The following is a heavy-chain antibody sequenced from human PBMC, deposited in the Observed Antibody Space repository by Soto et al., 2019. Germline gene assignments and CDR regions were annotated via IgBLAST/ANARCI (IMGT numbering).Heavy chain of an antibody. D-gene: IGHD3-9*01. Sequence: QVQLVESGGGVVQPGRSLRLSCAASGFIFSGFGMHWVRQAPGKGLEWVAVIRHDGRDAYYAESVKGRFTVSRDNMKNTMELQMSSLRPVEMAVDYCVKDREYFGPFGSWGQGTVVTVSS. J-gene: IGHJ4*02. CDR3: VKDREYFGPFGS. CDR2: IRHDGRDA. CDR1: GFIFSGFG. V-gene: IGHV3-30*18.